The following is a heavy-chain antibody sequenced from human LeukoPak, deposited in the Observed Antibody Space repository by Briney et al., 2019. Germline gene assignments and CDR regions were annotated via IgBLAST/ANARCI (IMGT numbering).Heavy chain of an antibody. CDR3: ARENGLSHPRRFDP. CDR1: GGSISRYY. J-gene: IGHJ5*02. Sequence: SETLSLTCTVSGGSISRYYWSWIRQPPGKGLEWIGHIYYTGGTNYNPSLKGRVTISVDTSKNQFSLKLNSVTAADTAVYYCARENGLSHPRRFDPWGQGTLVTVSS. CDR2: IYYTGGT. V-gene: IGHV4-59*01. D-gene: IGHD2-8*01.